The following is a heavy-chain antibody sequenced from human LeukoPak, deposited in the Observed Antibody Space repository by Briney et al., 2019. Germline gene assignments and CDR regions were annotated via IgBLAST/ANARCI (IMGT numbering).Heavy chain of an antibody. V-gene: IGHV5-51*01. CDR1: GFSFSTYW. CDR3: ARLTVRGYYDSSGYPSDAFDI. D-gene: IGHD3-22*01. J-gene: IGHJ3*02. Sequence: GESLKISCRGSGFSFSTYWIGWVRQMPGKGLEWIGIIYSADSDTRYSPSFQGQVTISADKSISTAYLQWSSLKASDTAMYYCARLTVRGYYDSSGYPSDAFDIWGQGTMVTVSS. CDR2: IYSADSDT.